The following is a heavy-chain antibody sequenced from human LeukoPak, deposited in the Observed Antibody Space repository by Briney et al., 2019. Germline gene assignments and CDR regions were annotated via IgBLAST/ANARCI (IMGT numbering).Heavy chain of an antibody. D-gene: IGHD4-17*01. J-gene: IGHJ5*02. V-gene: IGHV5-51*01. Sequence: GESLKISCKGSGYSFTSYWIGWVRQMPGKGLEWMGIIYPGDSDTRYSPSFQGQVTISADKSISTAYLQWSSQKASDTAMYYCARHALTVTTTNWFDPWGQGTLVTVSS. CDR1: GYSFTSYW. CDR2: IYPGDSDT. CDR3: ARHALTVTTTNWFDP.